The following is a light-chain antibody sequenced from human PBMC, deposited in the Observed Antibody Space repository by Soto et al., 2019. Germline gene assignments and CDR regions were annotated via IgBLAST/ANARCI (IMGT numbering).Light chain of an antibody. CDR3: PQVNVYPST. Sequence: IKLTQSPSSLSASVGDRVTITCRASQGISSYLGWYAQKPGKAPNLLIYDASTLQSGVPSRFSGGGAGTDCTRTISSLQPEDVETDDCPQVNVYPSTFGGGTKVDIK. J-gene: IGKJ4*01. CDR1: QGISSY. CDR2: DAS. V-gene: IGKV1-9*01.